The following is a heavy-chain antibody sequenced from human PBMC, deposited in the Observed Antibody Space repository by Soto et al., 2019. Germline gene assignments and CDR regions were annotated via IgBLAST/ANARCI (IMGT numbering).Heavy chain of an antibody. CDR3: ARGQTDSWFYFDF. J-gene: IGHJ4*02. CDR1: GYSFTTSY. Sequence: QVQLVQSGAEVQKPGASVKVSCKASGYSFTTSYMNWVRQAPGQGLEWMGLINPTGGSTSFALKFQGRLTLTRDTSTTTFYMELHNLRSDDTAVYYCARGQTDSWFYFDFWGQGAQVTVSS. D-gene: IGHD3-10*01. CDR2: INPTGGST. V-gene: IGHV1-46*01.